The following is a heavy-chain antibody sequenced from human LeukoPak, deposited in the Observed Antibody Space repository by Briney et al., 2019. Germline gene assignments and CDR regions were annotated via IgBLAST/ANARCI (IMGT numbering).Heavy chain of an antibody. CDR3: ARDISGWLDY. CDR2: ISSSSSYI. J-gene: IGHJ4*02. V-gene: IGHV3-21*01. Sequence: KPGGSLRLSCAASGFTFSSYSMNWIRQAPGKGLEWVSSISSSSSYIYYADSMKGRFTISRDNAKNSLYLQMNSLRAEDTAVYYCARDISGWLDYWGQGTLVTVSS. D-gene: IGHD6-19*01. CDR1: GFTFSSYS.